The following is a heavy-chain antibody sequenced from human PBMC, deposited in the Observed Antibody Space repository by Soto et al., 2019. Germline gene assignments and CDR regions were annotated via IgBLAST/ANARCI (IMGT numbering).Heavy chain of an antibody. Sequence: ASVKVSCKASGYTFTSYGVSWVRQAPGQGLEWMGWISTYNGNTIYAQKFQGRVTMSTHTSTNIAYMQLRSLRSDDTAVYYYAREHHYGGSSYGMDVWGQGTTVTVSS. CDR1: GYTFTSYG. CDR3: AREHHYGGSSYGMDV. D-gene: IGHD1-26*01. J-gene: IGHJ6*02. CDR2: ISTYNGNT. V-gene: IGHV1-18*04.